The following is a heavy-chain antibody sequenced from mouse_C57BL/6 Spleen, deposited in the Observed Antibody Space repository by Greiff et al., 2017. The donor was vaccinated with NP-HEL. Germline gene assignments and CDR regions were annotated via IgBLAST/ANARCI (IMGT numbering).Heavy chain of an antibody. CDR1: GFNIKDYY. CDR3: VHYYGSSSWFAY. CDR2: IVPEDGET. D-gene: IGHD1-1*01. Sequence: EVQVVESGAELVKPGASVKLSCTASGFNIKDYYMHWVKQRSEQGLEWIGRIVPEDGETKYAPKFQGKATITADTSSNTAYLQLSSLTSEDTAVYYCVHYYGSSSWFAYWGQGTLVTVSA. V-gene: IGHV14-2*01. J-gene: IGHJ3*01.